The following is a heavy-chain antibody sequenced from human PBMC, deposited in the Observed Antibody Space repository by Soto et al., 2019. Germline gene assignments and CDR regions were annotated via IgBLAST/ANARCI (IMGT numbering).Heavy chain of an antibody. CDR1: GGSISSGGYY. V-gene: IGHV4-31*03. CDR2: IYYSGST. CDR3: ARDPNYYGSGSGAI. J-gene: IGHJ3*02. D-gene: IGHD3-10*01. Sequence: QVQLQESGPGLVKPSQTLSLTCTVSGGSISSGGYYWSWIRQHPGKGLEGIGYIYYSGSTYYNPSLKSRVTISVDTSKNQFSLKLSSVTAADTAVYYCARDPNYYGSGSGAIWGQGTMVTVSS.